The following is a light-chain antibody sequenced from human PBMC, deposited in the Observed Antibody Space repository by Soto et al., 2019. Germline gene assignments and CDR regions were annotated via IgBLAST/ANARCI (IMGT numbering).Light chain of an antibody. J-gene: IGKJ4*01. Sequence: EIVLTQSPGTLSLSPGERATLSCRASQSVSSNHLSWYQQKPGQAPRLLVFGASSRATGIPDRFSGSGSGTDFTLTISRLEPEDFAVYYCQQFGSSPLSFGGGTKAEIK. CDR3: QQFGSSPLS. CDR1: QSVSSNH. V-gene: IGKV3-20*01. CDR2: GAS.